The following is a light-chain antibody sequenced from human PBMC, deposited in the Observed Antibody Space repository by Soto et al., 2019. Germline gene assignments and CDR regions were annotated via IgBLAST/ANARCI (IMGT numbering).Light chain of an antibody. CDR1: SSDVGGYNY. CDR3: SSYTSRSTSV. CDR2: EVS. Sequence: QSALPQPASVSGSPGHSITISCIGTSSDVGGYNYVSWYQQHPGKAPKLMIYEVSNRPSGVSNRFSGSKSGNTASLTISGLQAEEEADYYCSSYTSRSTSVFGTGTKATVL. V-gene: IGLV2-14*01. J-gene: IGLJ1*01.